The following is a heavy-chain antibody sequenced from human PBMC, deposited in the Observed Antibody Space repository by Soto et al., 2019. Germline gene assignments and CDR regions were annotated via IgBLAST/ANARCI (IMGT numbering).Heavy chain of an antibody. CDR2: INPSGGST. D-gene: IGHD3-3*01. CDR3: AIDYDFWSGHTLVAFDI. Sequence: ASVKVSCKASGYTFTSYYMHWVRQAPGQGLEWMGIINPSGGSTSYAQKFQGRVTMTRDTSTSTVYMELSSLRSEDTAVYYCAIDYDFWSGHTLVAFDIWGQGTMVTVS. V-gene: IGHV1-46*01. J-gene: IGHJ3*02. CDR1: GYTFTSYY.